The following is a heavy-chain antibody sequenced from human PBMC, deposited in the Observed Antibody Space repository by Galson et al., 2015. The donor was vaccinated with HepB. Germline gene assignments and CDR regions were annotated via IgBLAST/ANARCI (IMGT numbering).Heavy chain of an antibody. Sequence: PALVKPTQTLTLTCTFSGFSLNTSGLGVGWVRQPPGKALEWLALIYWDDGRHYSPSLKSRLTIAKDASTNQVVLTMTDMGPEDSATYYCAHRTSVFGILTFFANWGQGTVVTVSS. CDR1: GFSLNTSGLG. D-gene: IGHD3-3*01. CDR2: IYWDDGR. V-gene: IGHV2-5*02. CDR3: AHRTSVFGILTFFAN. J-gene: IGHJ4*02.